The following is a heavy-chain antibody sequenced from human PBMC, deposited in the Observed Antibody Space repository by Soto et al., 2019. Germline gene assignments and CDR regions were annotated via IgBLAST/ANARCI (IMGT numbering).Heavy chain of an antibody. Sequence: QLQLQESGPGLVKPSETLSLTCTVSVGSISSSSYYWGWIRQPPGKGLEWIGSIYYSGSTYYNPSLKSRVTISVDTSKNHFSLKLSSVTAADTAVYYCARHVDYYDSSLFDYWGQGTLVTVSS. CDR2: IYYSGST. CDR1: VGSISSSSYY. J-gene: IGHJ4*02. CDR3: ARHVDYYDSSLFDY. V-gene: IGHV4-39*01. D-gene: IGHD3-22*01.